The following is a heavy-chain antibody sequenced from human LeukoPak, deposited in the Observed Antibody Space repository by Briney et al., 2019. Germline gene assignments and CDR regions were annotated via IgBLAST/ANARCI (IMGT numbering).Heavy chain of an antibody. J-gene: IGHJ4*02. CDR3: ARGLNGRYGSDYYFDY. V-gene: IGHV3-33*08. CDR2: IWFDGSNK. D-gene: IGHD3-10*01. Sequence: GGSLRLSCAASGFTFSNAWMSWVRQAPGEGLEWVAVIWFDGSNKYYADSVKGRFTISRDNSKNTLYLQMNSLRAEDTAVYYCARGLNGRYGSDYYFDYWGQGTLVTVSS. CDR1: GFTFSNAW.